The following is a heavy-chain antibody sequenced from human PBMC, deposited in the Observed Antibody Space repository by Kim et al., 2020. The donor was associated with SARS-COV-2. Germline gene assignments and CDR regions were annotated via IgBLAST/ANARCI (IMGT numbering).Heavy chain of an antibody. Sequence: ASVKVSCKASGYTFTSYYMHWVRQAPGQGLEWMGIINPSGGSTSYAQKFQGRVTMTRDTSTSTVYMELSSLRSEDTAVYYCATPVGRMQDYYYGMDVWGQGTTVTVSS. V-gene: IGHV1-46*01. CDR2: INPSGGST. CDR3: ATPVGRMQDYYYGMDV. CDR1: GYTFTSYY. J-gene: IGHJ6*02.